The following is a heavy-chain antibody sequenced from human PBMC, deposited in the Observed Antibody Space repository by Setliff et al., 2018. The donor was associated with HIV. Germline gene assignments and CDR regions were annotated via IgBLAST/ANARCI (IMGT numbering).Heavy chain of an antibody. CDR1: GFTFTTYA. Sequence: PGGSLRLSCAASGFTFTTYAVHWVRQAPGKGLEWVAVMYYAGVTTYYADSVKGRFTISRDGSKNMIFLQMNSLRVDDTAVYYCARGRVLEWLLNHWGQGTRVTVSS. CDR2: MYYAGVTT. D-gene: IGHD3-3*01. J-gene: IGHJ4*02. CDR3: ARGRVLEWLLNH. V-gene: IGHV3-30*04.